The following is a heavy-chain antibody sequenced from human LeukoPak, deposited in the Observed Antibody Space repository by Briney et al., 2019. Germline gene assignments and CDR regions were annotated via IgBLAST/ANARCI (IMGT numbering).Heavy chain of an antibody. CDR3: ARVPRSDSAVRTYDY. CDR1: GYTFTSHA. CDR2: IKTNTGNP. Sequence: AASVKVSRKASGYTFTSHAMNWVRQAPGQGLEWMGWIKTNTGNPTYAQGFTGRVVFSLDTSVSTAYLQISSLKGEDTAVYYCARVPRSDSAVRTYDYWGRGTLVTVSS. J-gene: IGHJ4*02. V-gene: IGHV7-4-1*02. D-gene: IGHD1-14*01.